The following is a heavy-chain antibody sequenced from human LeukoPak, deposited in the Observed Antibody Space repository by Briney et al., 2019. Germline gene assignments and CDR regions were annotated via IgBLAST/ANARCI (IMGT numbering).Heavy chain of an antibody. CDR3: ARDKFLQGGHYYKYGMDV. Sequence: GASVKVSCKASGYTFTSYGISWVRQAPGQGLEWMGWISAYNGNTNYAQKFQGRVTMTTDTSTSTAYMELWSLTSDDTAVYYCARDKFLQGGHYYKYGMDVWGQGTTVTVSS. CDR1: GYTFTSYG. J-gene: IGHJ6*02. V-gene: IGHV1-18*01. D-gene: IGHD3-10*01. CDR2: ISAYNGNT.